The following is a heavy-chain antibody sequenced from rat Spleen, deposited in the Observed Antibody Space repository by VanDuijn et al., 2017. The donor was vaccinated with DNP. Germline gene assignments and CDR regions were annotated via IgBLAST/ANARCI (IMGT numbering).Heavy chain of an antibody. CDR1: GFSLTNYH. D-gene: IGHD1-1*01. J-gene: IGHJ3*01. CDR2: IWTDGST. V-gene: IGHV2-43*01. CDR3: ARHGDRDSFAHVPYNWFAY. Sequence: QVQLKESGPGLVQPSQILSLTCTVSGFSLTNYHVSWVRQPPGKGLEWMGVIWTDGSTAYSSLLKSRLIINRDISKSQVFLKMYSLQTEDTATYYCARHGDRDSFAHVPYNWFAYWGQGRLVTVSS.